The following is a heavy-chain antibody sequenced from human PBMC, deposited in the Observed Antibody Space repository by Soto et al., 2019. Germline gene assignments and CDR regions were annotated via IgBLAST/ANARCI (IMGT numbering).Heavy chain of an antibody. Sequence: QVQLVESGGGVVQPGRSLRLSCAASGFTFSSYAMHWVRQAPGKGLEWVAVISYDGSNKYYADSVKGRFTISRDNSKNTLYLQINSMRAVATAVCYCERVRDWYFGLWGRGTLFAFSS. V-gene: IGHV3-30-3*01. CDR1: GFTFSSYA. J-gene: IGHJ2*01. CDR2: ISYDGSNK. CDR3: ERVRDWYFGL.